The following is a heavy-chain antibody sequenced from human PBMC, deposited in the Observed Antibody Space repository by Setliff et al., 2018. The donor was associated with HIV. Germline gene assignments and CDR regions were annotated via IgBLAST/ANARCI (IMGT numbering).Heavy chain of an antibody. CDR2: ILYGGNT. V-gene: IGHV4-39*07. D-gene: IGHD3-3*01. J-gene: IGHJ4*02. CDR3: MRGRSITIFGVAYFDF. Sequence: PSETLSLTCTVSGGSVSSRGYYWGWIRQPPGKGPEWIANILYGGNTYYNPSLKSRVTISVDMSNNQFSLKVTSVTAADTAVYYCMRGRSITIFGVAYFDFWGQGTQVTVSS. CDR1: GGSVSSRGYY.